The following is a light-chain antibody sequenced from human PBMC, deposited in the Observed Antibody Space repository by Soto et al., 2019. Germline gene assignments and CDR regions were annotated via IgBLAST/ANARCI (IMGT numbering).Light chain of an antibody. CDR1: QSVSSN. J-gene: IGKJ1*01. CDR3: QQYNNWPGT. V-gene: IGKV3-15*01. CDR2: GAS. Sequence: EIVMTQSPATLSVSPGERATLSCRASQSVSSNLAWYQQKPGQAPRLLIYGASTRVTGIPARFSGGGSGTGFTLTISSLQSEDFAVYYCQQYNNWPGTFGQGTKVEIK.